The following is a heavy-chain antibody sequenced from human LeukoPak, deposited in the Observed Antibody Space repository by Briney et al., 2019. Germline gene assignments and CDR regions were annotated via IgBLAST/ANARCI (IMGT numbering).Heavy chain of an antibody. D-gene: IGHD5-12*01. J-gene: IGHJ6*03. Sequence: GGSLRLSCVASGFTFSSYYMSWVRQAPGKGLEWVANIKQDGSGKYYVDSVKGRFTISRDNAKNSLYLQMNSLRAEDTAVYYCAKSGYSGYDYYYYYMDVWGKGTTVTVSS. CDR2: IKQDGSGK. CDR1: GFTFSSYY. V-gene: IGHV3-7*01. CDR3: AKSGYSGYDYYYYYMDV.